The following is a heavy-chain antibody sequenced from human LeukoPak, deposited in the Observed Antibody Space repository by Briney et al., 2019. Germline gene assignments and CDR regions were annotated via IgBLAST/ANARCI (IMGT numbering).Heavy chain of an antibody. J-gene: IGHJ3*02. CDR3: ARDSERWLQSHDAFDI. CDR1: GFTFSTYG. V-gene: IGHV3-30*02. D-gene: IGHD5-24*01. Sequence: GGSLRLSCAASGFTFSTYGMHWVRQAPGKGLEWVAFIRYDGGNKYYADSVKGRFTISRDNSKSTLYLQMNSLRAEDTAVYYCARDSERWLQSHDAFDIWGQGTMVTLSS. CDR2: IRYDGGNK.